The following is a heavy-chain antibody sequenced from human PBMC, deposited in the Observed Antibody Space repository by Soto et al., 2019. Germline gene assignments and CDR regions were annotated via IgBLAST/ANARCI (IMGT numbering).Heavy chain of an antibody. V-gene: IGHV3-11*06. CDR3: ARGSSVRGMNV. J-gene: IGHJ6*02. CDR2: ISGSDPYM. CDR1: GFIFSDYY. Sequence: GSLRLSCAASGFIFSDYYMSWVRQAPGKGLEWVSYISGSDPYMKYADAVKGRFTISRDNAKNALYLQMNSLRDDDTAVYYCARGSSVRGMNVWGQGTTVTVS. D-gene: IGHD6-13*01.